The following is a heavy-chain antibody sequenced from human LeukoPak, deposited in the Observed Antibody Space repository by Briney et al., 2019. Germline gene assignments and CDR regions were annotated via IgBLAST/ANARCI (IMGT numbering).Heavy chain of an antibody. J-gene: IGHJ5*02. CDR1: GYTFTGYY. D-gene: IGHD6-19*01. CDR3: ARMTVSGRDNWFDP. V-gene: IGHV1-2*02. Sequence: ASVKVSYKASGYTFTGYYMHWVRQAPGQGLEWMGWINPNSGGTNYAQKFQGRVTMTRDTSISTAYMELSSLGSEDTAVYYCARMTVSGRDNWFDPWGQGTLVTVSS. CDR2: INPNSGGT.